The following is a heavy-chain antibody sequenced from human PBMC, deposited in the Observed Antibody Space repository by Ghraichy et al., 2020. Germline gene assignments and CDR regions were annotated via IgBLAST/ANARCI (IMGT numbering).Heavy chain of an antibody. CDR3: ARGHSFGYSSGWYNYYYYYGMDA. CDR1: GFTFSSYS. CDR2: ISSSSSYI. V-gene: IGHV3-21*01. D-gene: IGHD6-19*01. Sequence: GGSLRLSCAASGFTFSSYSMNCVRQAPGKGLEWVSSISSSSSYIYYADSVKGRFTISRDNAKNSLYLQMNSLRAEDTAVYYCARGHSFGYSSGWYNYYYYYGMDAWGQGTTVTVSS. J-gene: IGHJ6*02.